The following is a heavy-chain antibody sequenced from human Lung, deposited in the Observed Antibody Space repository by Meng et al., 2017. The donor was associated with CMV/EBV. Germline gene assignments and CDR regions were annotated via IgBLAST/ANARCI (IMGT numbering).Heavy chain of an antibody. Sequence: GGSXRLXCAASGFTFSSYAMHWVRQAPGKGLEWVANIRFDGTNKYHADSVKGRFTISRDNSKNTLYLQMNSLRAEDTAVYYCAKRGDSSGTYAMDVLGQGXTVTVSS. CDR1: GFTFSSYA. CDR3: AKRGDSSGTYAMDV. J-gene: IGHJ6*02. V-gene: IGHV3-30*02. CDR2: IRFDGTNK. D-gene: IGHD3-22*01.